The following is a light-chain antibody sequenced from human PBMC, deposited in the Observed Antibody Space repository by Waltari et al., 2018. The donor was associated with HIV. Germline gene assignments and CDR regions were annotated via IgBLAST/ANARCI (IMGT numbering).Light chain of an antibody. CDR3: SSYTSSTTWV. Sequence: QSALTQPASVSGSPGQSITISCTGTSTDVGGYNYVSWYQHHPGKAPKVMIYEVSHRPSGVSNRFSGSKSGNTASLTISGLQAEDEADYYCSSYTSSTTWVSGGGTKLTVL. V-gene: IGLV2-14*01. CDR2: EVS. J-gene: IGLJ3*02. CDR1: STDVGGYNY.